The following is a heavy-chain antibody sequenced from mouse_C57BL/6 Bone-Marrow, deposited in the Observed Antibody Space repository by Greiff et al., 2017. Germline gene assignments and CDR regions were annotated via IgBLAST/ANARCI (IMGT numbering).Heavy chain of an antibody. Sequence: QVQLQQPGPELVKPGASVKISCKASGYAFSSSWMNWVKQRPGKGLEWIGRIYPGDGDTNYNGKFKGKATLTADKSSSTAYMQRSSLTSEDSAVCFCAVLDYFDYWGQGTTLTVSS. J-gene: IGHJ2*01. V-gene: IGHV1-82*01. CDR2: IYPGDGDT. CDR1: GYAFSSSW. CDR3: AVLDYFDY.